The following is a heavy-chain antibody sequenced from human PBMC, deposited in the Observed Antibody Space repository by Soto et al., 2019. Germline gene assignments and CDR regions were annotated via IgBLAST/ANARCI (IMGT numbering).Heavy chain of an antibody. D-gene: IGHD6-19*01. J-gene: IGHJ4*02. CDR2: ISGSGGST. CDR1: GFTFSRYW. CDR3: ARDRFYSSNYFDY. Sequence: GGSLRLSCAASGFTFSRYWMSWVRQAPGKGLEWVAAISGSGGSTYYADSVKGRFTISRDNAKISLYLQMNSLRAEDTAVYYCARDRFYSSNYFDYWGQGTLVTVSS. V-gene: IGHV3-48*04.